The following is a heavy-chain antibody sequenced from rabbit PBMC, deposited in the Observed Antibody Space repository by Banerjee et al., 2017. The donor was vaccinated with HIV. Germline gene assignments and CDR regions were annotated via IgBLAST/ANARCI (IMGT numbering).Heavy chain of an antibody. Sequence: QEQLEESGGDLVKPEGSLTLTCTASGFSFSSSYWICWVRQAPGKGLEWIACIDAGYRGSTYYASWAKGRFTISKTSSTTVTLQMTSLTAADTATYFCARDLAAVTGWNFGLWGPGTLVTVS. CDR1: GFSFSSSYW. D-gene: IGHD7-1*01. CDR3: ARDLAAVTGWNFGL. V-gene: IGHV1S45*01. CDR2: IDAGYRGST. J-gene: IGHJ6*01.